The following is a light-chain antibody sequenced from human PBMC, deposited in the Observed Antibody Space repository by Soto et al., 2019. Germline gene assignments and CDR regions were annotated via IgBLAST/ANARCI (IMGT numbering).Light chain of an antibody. CDR1: QSVSSSY. CDR2: GAS. V-gene: IGKV3-20*01. CDR3: QQYGSSPPVT. Sequence: EIVLTQSPGTLSLSPGERATLSFRASQSVSSSYLAWYQQKPGQAPRLLIYGASSRATGIPDRFSGSGSGTDFTLTISRLEPEDFAVYYCQQYGSSPPVTFGQRTKVDIK. J-gene: IGKJ1*01.